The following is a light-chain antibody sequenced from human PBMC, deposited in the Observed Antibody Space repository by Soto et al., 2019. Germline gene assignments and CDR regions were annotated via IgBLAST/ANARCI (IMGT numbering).Light chain of an antibody. CDR3: QRRSNWSRT. CDR2: GAS. CDR1: QSVSNNY. V-gene: IGKV3D-20*02. Sequence: EIVLRQSPRTQSLYLQERATLSLRASQSVSNNYLAWYQQKPGQAPSLLIYGASNRATGIPDRFSGSGSGTDYTLIIISLEPEDVVLYYCQRRSNWSRTFGQGTKVDIK. J-gene: IGKJ1*01.